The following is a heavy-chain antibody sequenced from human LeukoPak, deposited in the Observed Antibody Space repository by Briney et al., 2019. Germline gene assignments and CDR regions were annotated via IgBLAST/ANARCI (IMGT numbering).Heavy chain of an antibody. CDR3: ARDGDWGRYDH. D-gene: IGHD7-27*01. CDR2: ISGSGGST. V-gene: IGHV3-23*01. Sequence: PGGSLRLSCAASGFTFSSYGMSWVRQAPGKGLEWVSAISGSGGSTYYADSVKGRFTIYRDNSKNTLYLQMNSLRAEDTAVYYCARDGDWGRYDHWGQGTLVIVSS. J-gene: IGHJ4*02. CDR1: GFTFSSYG.